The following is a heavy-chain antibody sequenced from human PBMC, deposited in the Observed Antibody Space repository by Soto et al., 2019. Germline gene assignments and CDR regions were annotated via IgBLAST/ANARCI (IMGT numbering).Heavy chain of an antibody. V-gene: IGHV3-49*04. J-gene: IGHJ4*02. CDR2: VRSETYGGST. Sequence: GGSPRLSCSASGFVFGDYAVTWVRQAPGKGLEWVGVVRSETYGGSTEYAASVKGRFRISRDDSESIAYLQMTGLKTEDTAVYYCTRGRGTSGWYADYWGKGILVTVSS. CDR3: TRGRGTSGWYADY. CDR1: GFVFGDYA. D-gene: IGHD6-13*01.